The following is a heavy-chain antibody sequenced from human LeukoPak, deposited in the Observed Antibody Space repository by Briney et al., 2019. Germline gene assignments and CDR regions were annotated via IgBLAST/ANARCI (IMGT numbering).Heavy chain of an antibody. Sequence: GGSLRLSCAASGFTFNNAWMSWVRQAPGKGLEWLGRIRSKTDGGTTDYAASVKGRFTISRDDSKTTLYLQMNSLKTEDTAVYYCTTYAVPAPMLAGGAYWGQGTLVTVPS. V-gene: IGHV3-15*01. CDR1: GFTFNNAW. J-gene: IGHJ4*02. D-gene: IGHD2-2*01. CDR2: IRSKTDGGTT. CDR3: TTYAVPAPMLAGGAY.